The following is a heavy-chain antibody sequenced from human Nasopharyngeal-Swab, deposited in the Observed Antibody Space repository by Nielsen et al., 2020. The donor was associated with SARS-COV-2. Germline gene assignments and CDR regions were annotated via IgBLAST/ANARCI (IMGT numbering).Heavy chain of an antibody. J-gene: IGHJ4*02. D-gene: IGHD6-13*01. CDR3: AKDLSSSSWPDDY. CDR1: GFTFSTYA. CDR2: ISGSGGST. V-gene: IGHV3-23*01. Sequence: GRSLRLSCAASGFTFSTYAMSWVRQAPGKGLEWVSAISGSGGSTYYADSVKGRFTISRDNSKNTPYLQMNSLRAEDTAVYYCAKDLSSSSWPDDYWGQGTLVTVSS.